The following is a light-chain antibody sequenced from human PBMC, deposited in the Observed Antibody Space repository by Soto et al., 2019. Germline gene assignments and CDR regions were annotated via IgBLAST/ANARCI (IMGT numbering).Light chain of an antibody. J-gene: IGKJ3*01. Sequence: DIVMTQSPDSLAVSLGERATINCKSSQSILYSPNNKNYLAWYQQKPGQPPKLLIYWGSTRASGVPDRFSGSGSGTDFTLTISSLQAEDVAVYNCQHYSITPFTCGPGTKVDIQ. CDR3: QHYSITPFT. CDR1: QSILYSPNNKNY. CDR2: WGS. V-gene: IGKV4-1*01.